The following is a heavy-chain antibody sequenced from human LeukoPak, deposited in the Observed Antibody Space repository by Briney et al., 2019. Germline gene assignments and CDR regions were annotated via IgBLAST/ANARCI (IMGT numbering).Heavy chain of an antibody. CDR2: MKESEKT. Sequence: SETLSLTCAVYGGSLSGYYWSWLRQPPGKGLEWIGEMKESEKTNYNPSLKSRVTISIDTSKNQFSLKLSSVTAADAAVYYCAREGLRNVHNPLGYWGQGTLVTVSS. J-gene: IGHJ4*02. V-gene: IGHV4-34*01. CDR3: AREGLRNVHNPLGY. D-gene: IGHD5-24*01. CDR1: GGSLSGYY.